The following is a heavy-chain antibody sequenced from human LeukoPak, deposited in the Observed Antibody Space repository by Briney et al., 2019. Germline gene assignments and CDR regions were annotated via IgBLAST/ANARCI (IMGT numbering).Heavy chain of an antibody. Sequence: ASVKVSCKASGYTFTGYYMHWVRQAPGQGLEWMGWINPNSGGTNYAQKFQGRVTMTRDTSISTAYMELSRLRSDDTAVYYCARDRGVLRYFDWLAAPSYNWFDPWGQGTLVTVSS. V-gene: IGHV1-2*02. CDR2: INPNSGGT. CDR3: ARDRGVLRYFDWLAAPSYNWFDP. J-gene: IGHJ5*02. D-gene: IGHD3-9*01. CDR1: GYTFTGYY.